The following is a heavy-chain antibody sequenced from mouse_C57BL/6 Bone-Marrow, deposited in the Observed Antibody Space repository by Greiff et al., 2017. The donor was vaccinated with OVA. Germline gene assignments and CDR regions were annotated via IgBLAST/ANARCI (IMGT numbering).Heavy chain of an antibody. Sequence: QVQLQQSGAELVRPGTSVKVSCKASGYAFTNYLIEWVKQRPGQGLEWIGVINPGSGGTKYNEKFKGKATLTADKSSSTAYMQLSSLTSEDSAVYFCAKDEFYYWGQGTTLTVSS. CDR1: GYAFTNYL. J-gene: IGHJ2*01. V-gene: IGHV1-54*01. CDR2: INPGSGGT. CDR3: AKDEFYY.